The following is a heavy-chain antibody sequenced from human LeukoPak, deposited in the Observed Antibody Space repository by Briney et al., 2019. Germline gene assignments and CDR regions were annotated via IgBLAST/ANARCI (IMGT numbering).Heavy chain of an antibody. D-gene: IGHD2-15*01. V-gene: IGHV3-64D*06. CDR2: ISSNGGST. CDR1: GFTFSSYA. CDR3: VRASPCSGGSCYWGWDFDY. J-gene: IGHJ4*02. Sequence: GGSLRLSCSASGFTFSSYAMHWVRQAPGKGLEYVSAISSNGGSTYYADSVKGRFTISRDNSKNTLYLQMSSLRAEDTAVYYCVRASPCSGGSCYWGWDFDYWGQGTLVTASS.